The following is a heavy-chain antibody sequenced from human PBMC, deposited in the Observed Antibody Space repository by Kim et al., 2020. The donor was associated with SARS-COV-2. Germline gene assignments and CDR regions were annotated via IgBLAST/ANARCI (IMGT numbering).Heavy chain of an antibody. CDR2: ITGSGDTT. J-gene: IGHJ4*02. Sequence: GGSLRLSCAASGLTFSSFAMSWVRQAPGKGLEWVSAITGSGDTTYYTDSVKGRFTISRDNSKNTLYLQMNSLRVEDTAVYYCAKRLTSASGHFDYWGQGTLVTVSS. CDR3: AKRLTSASGHFDY. CDR1: GLTFSSFA. V-gene: IGHV3-23*01. D-gene: IGHD7-27*01.